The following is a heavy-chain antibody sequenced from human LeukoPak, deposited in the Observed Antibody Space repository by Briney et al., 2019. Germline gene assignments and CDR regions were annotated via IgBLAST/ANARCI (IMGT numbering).Heavy chain of an antibody. Sequence: SETLSLTCTVSGGSISSYYWSWIRQPPGKGLEWIGYIYYSGSTNYNPSLKSRVTTSVDTSKNQFSLKLSSVTAADTAVYYCARESITGTTDYWGQGTLVTVSS. CDR3: ARESITGTTDY. J-gene: IGHJ4*02. CDR2: IYYSGST. D-gene: IGHD1-7*01. V-gene: IGHV4-59*01. CDR1: GGSISSYY.